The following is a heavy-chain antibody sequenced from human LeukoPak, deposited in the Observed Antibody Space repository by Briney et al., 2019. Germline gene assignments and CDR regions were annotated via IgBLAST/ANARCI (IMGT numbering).Heavy chain of an antibody. CDR3: ARDERAYYYDSSGYLDY. CDR1: GFTFSSYW. Sequence: GSLRLSCAASGFTFSSYWMSWVRQAPGQGLEWIGSQDHRGSTYYNPSLESRVSISVDTSKNEFSLKLSSVTAADTAVYYCARDERAYYYDSSGYLDYWGQGILVTVSS. J-gene: IGHJ4*02. V-gene: IGHV4-4*02. D-gene: IGHD3-22*01. CDR2: QDHRGST.